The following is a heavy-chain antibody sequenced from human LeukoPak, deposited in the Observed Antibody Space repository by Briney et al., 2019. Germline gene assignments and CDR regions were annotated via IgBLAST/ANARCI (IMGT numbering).Heavy chain of an antibody. D-gene: IGHD7-27*01. CDR2: ISGSGGST. V-gene: IGHV3-23*01. CDR3: AKGTGDTAYYSDF. Sequence: GGSLRLSCAASGFTFSSYAMSWVRQAPGKGLEWVSAISGSGGSTYYADSVKGRFTISRDNSKNTLYLQMSGLRAEDTAIYYCAKGTGDTAYYSDFWGQGVLVTVSS. CDR1: GFTFSSYA. J-gene: IGHJ4*02.